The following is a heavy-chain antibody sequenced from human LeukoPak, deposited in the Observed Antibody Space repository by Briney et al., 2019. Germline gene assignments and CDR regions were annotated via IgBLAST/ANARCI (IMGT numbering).Heavy chain of an antibody. CDR3: ARAMVRNYYYQYMDV. Sequence: ASVKVSCKASGYTFTGYYMHWVRQAPGQGLEWMGWINPNSGGTNYAQKFQGRVTMTRDTSISTAYMELSRLRSDDTAVYYCARAMVRNYYYQYMDVWGKGTTVTISS. CDR2: INPNSGGT. J-gene: IGHJ6*03. V-gene: IGHV1-2*02. D-gene: IGHD3-10*01. CDR1: GYTFTGYY.